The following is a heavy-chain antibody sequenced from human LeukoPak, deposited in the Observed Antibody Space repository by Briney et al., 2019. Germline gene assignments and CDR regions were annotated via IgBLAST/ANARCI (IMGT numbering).Heavy chain of an antibody. CDR3: ASGGGYSSSWYEQGFDP. J-gene: IGHJ5*02. D-gene: IGHD6-13*01. CDR1: GGTFSSYA. V-gene: IGHV1-69*13. Sequence: ASVKVSCKASGGTFSSYAISWVRQAPGQGLEWMGGIIPTFGTANYAQKFQGRVTITADESTSTAYMELSSLRSEDTAVYYCASGGGYSSSWYEQGFDPWGQGTLVTVSS. CDR2: IIPTFGTA.